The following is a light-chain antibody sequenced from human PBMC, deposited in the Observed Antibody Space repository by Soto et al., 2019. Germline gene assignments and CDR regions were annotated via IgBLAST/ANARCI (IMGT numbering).Light chain of an antibody. CDR3: SSFAGYYSLV. Sequence: QSVLTQPRSVSGSPGQSVTISCTGTSSDVGGYNYVSWYQQHPGKAPKLVIYAVNKRPSGVPDRFSGSESGNTASLTISGLQAEDEADYYCSSFAGYYSLVFGGGTKLTVL. V-gene: IGLV2-11*01. J-gene: IGLJ2*01. CDR1: SSDVGGYNY. CDR2: AVN.